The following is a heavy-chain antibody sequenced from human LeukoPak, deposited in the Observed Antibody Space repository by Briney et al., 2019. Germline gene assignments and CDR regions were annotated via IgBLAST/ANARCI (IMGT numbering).Heavy chain of an antibody. V-gene: IGHV1-2*02. CDR3: ARDGAYCSGGSCYSVWFDP. CDR1: GYTFTSYG. D-gene: IGHD2-15*01. J-gene: IGHJ5*02. Sequence: ASVKVSCKASGYTFTSYGISWVRQAPGQGLEWMGWINPNSGGTNYAQKFQGRVTMTRDTSISTAYMELSRLRSDDTAVYYCARDGAYCSGGSCYSVWFDPWGQGTLVTVSS. CDR2: INPNSGGT.